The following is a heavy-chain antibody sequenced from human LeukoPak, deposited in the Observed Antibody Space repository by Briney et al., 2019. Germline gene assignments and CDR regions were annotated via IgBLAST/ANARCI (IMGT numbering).Heavy chain of an antibody. CDR2: INHSGST. Sequence: SETLSLARAVYGGSFSSYYWSWIRQPPGKGLEWIGEINHSGSTNYNPSLKSRVTISVDTPKNQFSLKLSSVTAADTAVYYCASIDSSGLYWGQGTLVTVSS. D-gene: IGHD3-22*01. CDR1: GGSFSSYY. J-gene: IGHJ4*02. CDR3: ASIDSSGLY. V-gene: IGHV4-34*01.